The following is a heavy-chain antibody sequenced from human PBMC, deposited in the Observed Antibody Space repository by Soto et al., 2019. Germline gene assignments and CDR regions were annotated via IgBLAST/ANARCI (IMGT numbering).Heavy chain of an antibody. CDR1: GFTFSSYS. D-gene: IGHD6-19*01. CDR3: ARDRRQWLGPFDY. V-gene: IGHV3-48*01. J-gene: IGHJ4*02. Sequence: EVQLVESGGGLVQPGGSLRLSCAASGFTFSSYSRNWVRQAPGKGLEWVSYISSSSSTIYYADSVKGRFTISRDNAKNSLYLQMNSLRAEDTAVYYCARDRRQWLGPFDYWGQGTLVTVSS. CDR2: ISSSSSTI.